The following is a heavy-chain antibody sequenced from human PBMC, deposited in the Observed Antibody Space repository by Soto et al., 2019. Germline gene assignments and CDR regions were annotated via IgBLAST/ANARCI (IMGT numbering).Heavy chain of an antibody. CDR3: AIDGGVYDYSAFGD. CDR1: GGTFSSYA. J-gene: IGHJ4*02. Sequence: QVQLVQSGAEVKKPGSSVKVSCKASGGTFSSYAISWVRQAPGHGLEWMGGIIPIFGTADYAQKFQGRGTVTAHEFVSAAYMELSSLISEDTSVYYFAIDGGVYDYSAFGDWVQGTLVTVSS. CDR2: IIPIFGTA. V-gene: IGHV1-69*12. D-gene: IGHD4-4*01.